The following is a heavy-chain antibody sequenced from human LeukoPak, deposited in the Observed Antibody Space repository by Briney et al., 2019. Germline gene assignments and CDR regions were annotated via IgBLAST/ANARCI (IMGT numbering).Heavy chain of an antibody. CDR3: ARQTGDKGIDY. J-gene: IGHJ4*02. CDR2: INPGDSDT. D-gene: IGHD7-27*01. V-gene: IGHV5-51*01. Sequence: GESLKISCQGSGYRFTSYWIGWVRQMPGKGLEWMGIINPGDSDTRYSPSFQGQVTISADKSINTAYLQWSSLRASDTAIYYCARQTGDKGIDYWGQGTLVTVSS. CDR1: GYRFTSYW.